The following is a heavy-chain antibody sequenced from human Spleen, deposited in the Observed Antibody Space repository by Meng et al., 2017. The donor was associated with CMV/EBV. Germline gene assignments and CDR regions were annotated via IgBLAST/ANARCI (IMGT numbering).Heavy chain of an antibody. V-gene: IGHV3-30-3*01. D-gene: IGHD2-2*02. CDR2: ISYAGTTK. J-gene: IGHJ6*02. CDR3: ARXPNEPIVVIPAAIESRLNAELMDV. CDR1: GFPFNTYX. Sequence: GEXLKISXXASGFPFNTYXMHWVRQAPGKGLEXVSVISYAGTTKXXXDSVKGRFXISRDDXKKTLYXQXNSLRAADAAXYYCARXPNEPIVVIPAAIESRLNAELMDVWGQGTTVTVSS.